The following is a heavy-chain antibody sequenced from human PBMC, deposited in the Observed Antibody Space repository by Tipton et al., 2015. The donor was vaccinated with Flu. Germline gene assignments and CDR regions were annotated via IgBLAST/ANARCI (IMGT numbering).Heavy chain of an antibody. CDR2: ISTSGST. D-gene: IGHD5-12*01. CDR1: GGSISTSY. V-gene: IGHV4-4*07. J-gene: IGHJ3*02. Sequence: TLSLTCTVSGGSISTSYWSWIRQPAGKGLEWIGRISTSGSTNYNASLESRVTLSRDTSKNHISLRLTSATAADTALYYCARDLRGYSGYTGGDAFDMWGQGIMVTVSS. CDR3: ARDLRGYSGYTGGDAFDM.